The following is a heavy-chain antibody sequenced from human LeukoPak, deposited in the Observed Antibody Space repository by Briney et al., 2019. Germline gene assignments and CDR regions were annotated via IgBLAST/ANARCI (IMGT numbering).Heavy chain of an antibody. D-gene: IGHD6-13*01. Sequence: GGSLRLSCAASGFTFSSYAMSWVRQAPGKGLEWVAVISYDGSNKYYADSVKGRFTISRDNSKNTLYLQMNSLRAEDTAVYYCAKDSFYSSSWYYYYYGMDVWGQGTTVTVSS. CDR2: ISYDGSNK. J-gene: IGHJ6*02. CDR1: GFTFSSYA. V-gene: IGHV3-30*18. CDR3: AKDSFYSSSWYYYYYGMDV.